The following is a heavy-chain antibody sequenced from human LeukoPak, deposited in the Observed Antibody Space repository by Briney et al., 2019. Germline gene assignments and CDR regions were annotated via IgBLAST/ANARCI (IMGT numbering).Heavy chain of an antibody. CDR3: ARDPYSGGYGDYYYYYMDL. D-gene: IGHD1-26*01. Sequence: GGSLRLSCAASGFTFSSYWMSWVRQAPGKGLEWLANIKQDGTEKNYLNSVKGRFTISRDNAKNSLYLQMNSLRAEDTAVYYCARDPYSGGYGDYYYYYMDLWGQGTTVTISS. J-gene: IGHJ6*03. V-gene: IGHV3-7*01. CDR1: GFTFSSYW. CDR2: IKQDGTEK.